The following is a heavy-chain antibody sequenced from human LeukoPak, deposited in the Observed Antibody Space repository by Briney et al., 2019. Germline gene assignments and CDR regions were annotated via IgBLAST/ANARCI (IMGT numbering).Heavy chain of an antibody. CDR2: ISVSGGTT. J-gene: IGHJ4*02. D-gene: IGHD2-2*01. V-gene: IGHV3-23*01. Sequence: GGSLRLSCEASGFTFSTYAMSWVRQAPGKGLEWVSGISVSGGTTYYADSVKGRFTISRDNSKNTLFLQMNSLRAEDTAVYYCARGETSSYDYWGQGTLVTVSS. CDR1: GFTFSTYA. CDR3: ARGETSSYDY.